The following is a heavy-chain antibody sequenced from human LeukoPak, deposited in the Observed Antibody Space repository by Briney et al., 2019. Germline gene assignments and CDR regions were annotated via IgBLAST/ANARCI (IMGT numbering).Heavy chain of an antibody. CDR3: AKAFLYYYDSSGYLYFDY. CDR1: GLTFSTSG. V-gene: IGHV3-21*04. Sequence: GGSLRLSCTASGLTFSTSGFNWVRQAPGKGLEWVASIGPTGSDRYHADSIKGRFTISRDNANNFLYLQMNSLRAEDTAVYYCAKAFLYYYDSSGYLYFDYWGQGTLVTVSS. J-gene: IGHJ4*02. CDR2: IGPTGSDR. D-gene: IGHD3-22*01.